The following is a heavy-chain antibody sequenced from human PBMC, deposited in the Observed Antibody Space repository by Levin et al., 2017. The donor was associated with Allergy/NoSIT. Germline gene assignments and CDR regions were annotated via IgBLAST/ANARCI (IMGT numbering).Heavy chain of an antibody. J-gene: IGHJ6*02. CDR1: GFTFSSYG. D-gene: IGHD2-15*01. CDR2: ISYDGSNK. Sequence: GGSLRLSCAASGFTFSSYGMHWVRQAPGKGLEWVAVISYDGSNKYYADSVKGRFTISRDYSKNTLYLQMNSLRAEDTAVYYCAKELQYCSGGSCYLNNYYYYGMDVWGQGTTVTVSS. V-gene: IGHV3-30*18. CDR3: AKELQYCSGGSCYLNNYYYYGMDV.